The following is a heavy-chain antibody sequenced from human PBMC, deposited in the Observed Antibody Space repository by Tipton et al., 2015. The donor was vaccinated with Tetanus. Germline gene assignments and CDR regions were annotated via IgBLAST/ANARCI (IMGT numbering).Heavy chain of an antibody. CDR1: GGSVSSGSYY. J-gene: IGHJ6*04. Sequence: TLSLTCTVSGGSVSSGSYYWSWIRQPPGKGLEWIGYFFYSGSTNYNPSLKSRVSLAVGTSKNQFSLQLRSVTAADTAVYYCARGDGYHYDDQREGGGRGTTGTVSS. V-gene: IGHV4-61*01. CDR3: ARGDGYHYDDQREG. D-gene: IGHD4-17*01. CDR2: FFYSGST.